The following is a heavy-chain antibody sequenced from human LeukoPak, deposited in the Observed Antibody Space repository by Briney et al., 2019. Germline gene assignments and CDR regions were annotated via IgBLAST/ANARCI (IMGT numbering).Heavy chain of an antibody. V-gene: IGHV3-74*01. D-gene: IGHD6-13*01. CDR2: ISTDGSTR. CDR3: ASASSHRIAAGGDY. Sequence: GGSLRLSCAASGSTFPNYWMHWVRHGQGKGLVWVSRISTDGSTRHYADSVKGRFTISRDNSKNMMYLQMNSLRAEDTAVYYCASASSHRIAAGGDYWGHGTLVTVSS. J-gene: IGHJ4*01. CDR1: GSTFPNYW.